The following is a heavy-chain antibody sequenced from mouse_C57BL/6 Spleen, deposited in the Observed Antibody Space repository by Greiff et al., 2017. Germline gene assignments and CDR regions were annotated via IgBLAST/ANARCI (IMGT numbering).Heavy chain of an antibody. D-gene: IGHD1-1*02. CDR2: ISGGGGNT. J-gene: IGHJ1*03. Sequence: EVQGVESGGGLVKPGGSLKLSCAASGFTFSSYTMSWVRQTPEKRLEWVATISGGGGNTYYPDSVKGRFTISRDNAKNTLYLQMSSLRSEDTALYYCARHKGADYAYAWYCDGWGTGTTVTVSS. V-gene: IGHV5-9*01. CDR3: ARHKGADYAYAWYCDG. CDR1: GFTFSSYT.